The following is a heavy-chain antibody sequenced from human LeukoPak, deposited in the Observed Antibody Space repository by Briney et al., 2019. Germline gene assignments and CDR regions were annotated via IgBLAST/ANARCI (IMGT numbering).Heavy chain of an antibody. CDR1: GGSTSSGGYY. D-gene: IGHD3-3*01. CDR2: IYYSGST. CDR3: ARDLGTGYYDFWSGYIGVGMDV. V-gene: IGHV4-31*03. Sequence: SETLSLTCTVSGGSTSSGGYYWSWIRQHPGKGLEWIGYIYYSGSTYYNPSLKSRVTISVDTSKNQFSLKLSSVTAADTAVYYCARDLGTGYYDFWSGYIGVGMDVWGQGTTVTVSS. J-gene: IGHJ6*02.